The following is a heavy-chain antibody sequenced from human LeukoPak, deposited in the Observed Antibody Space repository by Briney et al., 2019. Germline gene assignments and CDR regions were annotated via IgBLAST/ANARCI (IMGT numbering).Heavy chain of an antibody. CDR2: MNPNSGNT. D-gene: IGHD1-1*01. J-gene: IGHJ4*02. CDR1: GYTFTSYD. V-gene: IGHV1-8*01. CDR3: ARGAVAIGTPYYFDY. Sequence: ASVKVSCKASGYTFTSYDINWVRQATGQGLEWMGWMNPNSGNTGYAQKFQGRVTMTRNTSISTAYMELSSLRSDDTAVYYCARGAVAIGTPYYFDYWGQGTLVTVSS.